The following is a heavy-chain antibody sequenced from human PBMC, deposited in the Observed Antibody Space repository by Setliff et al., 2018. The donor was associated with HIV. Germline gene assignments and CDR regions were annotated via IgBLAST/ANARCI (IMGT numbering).Heavy chain of an antibody. J-gene: IGHJ3*02. D-gene: IGHD3-22*01. Sequence: SETLSLTCTVSGGSISSGSNYWSWIRQPAGKGLEWIGHIYTSGSTDYNPSLKSRVTISVDTSKNQFYLKLSSVTAADTAVYYCARILLYDSSAYFVNAFDIWGQGTVVTVSS. CDR3: ARILLYDSSAYFVNAFDI. V-gene: IGHV4-61*09. CDR1: GGSISSGSNY. CDR2: IYTSGST.